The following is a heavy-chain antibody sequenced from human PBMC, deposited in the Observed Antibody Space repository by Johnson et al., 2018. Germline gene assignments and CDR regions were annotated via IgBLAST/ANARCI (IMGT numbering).Heavy chain of an antibody. V-gene: IGHV3-73*01. CDR2: IRSKANNYAT. CDR1: GFTFSDSA. Sequence: VQLGESGGGLVQPGGSLKLSCAASGFTFSDSAMHWVRQASGKGLEWVGRIRSKANNYATAYAASVKGRFTVPRDDSENTAYLQMNSLKTDDTAVYYFTRLNYYDSSDYYFTYWGQGTMVTVST. CDR3: TRLNYYDSSDYYFTY. D-gene: IGHD3-22*01. J-gene: IGHJ3*01.